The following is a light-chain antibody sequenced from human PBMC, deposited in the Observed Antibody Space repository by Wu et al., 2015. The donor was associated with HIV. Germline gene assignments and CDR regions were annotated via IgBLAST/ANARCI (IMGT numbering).Light chain of an antibody. CDR2: GAS. J-gene: IGKJ2*01. V-gene: IGKV3-20*01. CDR3: QQYDSSPYN. CDR1: ESVNGY. Sequence: VLTQSPGTLPLSPGEGATLSCSVSESVNGYLAWYQQRPGQPPRILIYGASSRAAGIPDRFRGSGSGTDFSLTIRRLEPEDFAVYYCQQYDSSPYNFGQGTKLEIK.